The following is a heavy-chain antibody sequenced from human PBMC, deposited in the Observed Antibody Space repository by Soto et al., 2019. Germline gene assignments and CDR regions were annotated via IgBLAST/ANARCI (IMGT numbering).Heavy chain of an antibody. CDR1: GYTFSSRA. D-gene: IGHD2-8*02. Sequence: EVHLWESGGDLVQPGGSLRVSCVGSGYTFSSRAMSWVRQAPGKGLEWVSGIDGGGTTDYADSVKGRFTISRDNSQDTLDLLMKSLRAEDTAVYYCATLLGFSSGGSWNSHVADYWGQGTLVTVSS. J-gene: IGHJ4*02. V-gene: IGHV3-23*01. CDR2: IDGGGTT. CDR3: ATLLGFSSGGSWNSHVADY.